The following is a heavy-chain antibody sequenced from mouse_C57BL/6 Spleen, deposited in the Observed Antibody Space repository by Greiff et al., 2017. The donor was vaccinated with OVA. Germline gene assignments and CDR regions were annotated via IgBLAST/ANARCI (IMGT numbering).Heavy chain of an antibody. Sequence: EVQLQESGPGLVKPSQSLSLTCSVTGYSITSGYYWNWIRQFPGNKLEWMGYISYDGSNNYNPSLKNRISITRDTSKNQFFLKLNSVTTEDTATYYCAREEGYGSSLFFDYWGQGTTLTVSS. D-gene: IGHD1-1*01. V-gene: IGHV3-6*01. J-gene: IGHJ2*01. CDR1: GYSITSGYY. CDR3: AREEGYGSSLFFDY. CDR2: ISYDGSN.